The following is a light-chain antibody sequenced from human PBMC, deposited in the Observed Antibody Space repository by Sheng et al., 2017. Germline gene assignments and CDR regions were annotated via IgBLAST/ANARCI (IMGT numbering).Light chain of an antibody. CDR2: GAS. J-gene: IGKJ2*01. Sequence: DIQMTQSPSSVSASVGDRVTITCRASQDINSWLAWYQQKPGKAPKLLVYGASSLESGVPSRFSGSGSGADYTLTINSLQPEDFATYYCQHYYSAPYTFGQGTKLEIK. CDR1: QDINSW. CDR3: QHYYSAPYT. V-gene: IGKV1-NL1*01.